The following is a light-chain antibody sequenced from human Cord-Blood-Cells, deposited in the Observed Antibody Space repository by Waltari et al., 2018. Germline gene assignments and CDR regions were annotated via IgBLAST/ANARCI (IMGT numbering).Light chain of an antibody. CDR2: DVS. V-gene: IGLV2-14*01. CDR3: SSYTSSSTHV. J-gene: IGLJ1*01. Sequence: QSALTQPAPASGSPGQSIPISRTGTSSAPGAYNYLSWYQQHPGKAPKHMIYDVSNRPSGVSNRFSGSKSGNTASLTISGLQAEDEADYYCSSYTSSSTHVFGTGTKVTVL. CDR1: SSAPGAYNY.